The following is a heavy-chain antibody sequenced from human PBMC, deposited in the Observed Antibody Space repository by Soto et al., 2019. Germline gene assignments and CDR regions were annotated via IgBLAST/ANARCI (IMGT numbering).Heavy chain of an antibody. J-gene: IGHJ4*02. CDR3: ARGPPCLY. V-gene: IGHV4-30-2*01. Sequence: SETLSLTCAVSGVSISSGGYSWSWIRQPPGKGLEWIGYIYHSGSTYYNPSLKSRVTISVDRSKNQFSLKLSSVTAADTAVYYCARGPPCLYWGQGTLVTVSS. CDR2: IYHSGST. CDR1: GVSISSGGYS.